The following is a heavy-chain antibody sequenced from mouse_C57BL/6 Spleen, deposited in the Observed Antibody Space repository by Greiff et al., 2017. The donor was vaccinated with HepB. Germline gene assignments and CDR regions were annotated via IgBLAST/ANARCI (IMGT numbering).Heavy chain of an antibody. V-gene: IGHV1-80*01. CDR1: GYAFSSYW. D-gene: IGHD1-1*01. J-gene: IGHJ3*01. CDR3: ARSGYGSSYPWFAY. CDR2: IYPGDGDT. Sequence: QVQLQQSGAELVKPGASVKISCKASGYAFSSYWMNWVKQRPGKGLEWIGQIYPGDGDTNYNGKFKGKATLTADKSSSTAYMQLSSLTSEDSAVYFCARSGYGSSYPWFAYWGQGTLVTVSA.